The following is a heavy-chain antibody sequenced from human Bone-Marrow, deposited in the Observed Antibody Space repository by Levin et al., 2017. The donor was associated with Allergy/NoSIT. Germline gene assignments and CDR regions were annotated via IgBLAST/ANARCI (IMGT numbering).Heavy chain of an antibody. V-gene: IGHV2-5*02. D-gene: IGHD1/OR15-1a*01. CDR2: IYWDNDK. Sequence: SGPTLVKPTQTLRLTCPFPGFSPAFSGLGLAWIRHPPGKPLEWLAPIYWDNDKRYSPPLKNRLTITKDTSKNQVVLTLTNMDPVDTATYYCARRTTVGGTTHFQNWGQGTLVTVSS. CDR1: GFSPAFSGLG. J-gene: IGHJ1*01. CDR3: ARRTTVGGTTHFQN.